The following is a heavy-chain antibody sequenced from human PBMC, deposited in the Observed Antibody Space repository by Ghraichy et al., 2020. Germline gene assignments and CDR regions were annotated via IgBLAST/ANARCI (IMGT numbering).Heavy chain of an antibody. CDR2: ISAYNGNT. D-gene: IGHD2-15*01. CDR1: GYTFTSYG. V-gene: IGHV1-18*01. Sequence: ASVKVSCKASGYTFTSYGISWVRQAPGQGLEWMGWISAYNGNTNYAQKLQGRVTMTTDTSTSTAYMELRSLRSDDTAVYYCARGYSGVGDYYYMDVWGKGTTVTVSS. J-gene: IGHJ6*03. CDR3: ARGYSGVGDYYYMDV.